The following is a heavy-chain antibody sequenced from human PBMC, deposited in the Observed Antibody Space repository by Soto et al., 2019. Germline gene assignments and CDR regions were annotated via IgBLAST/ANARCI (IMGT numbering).Heavy chain of an antibody. J-gene: IGHJ6*02. CDR2: ISSSSSYI. CDR3: ARDKKLKQLREIYYYGMDV. Sequence: PGGSLRLSCAASGFTFSSYSMNWVRQAPGKGLEWVSSISSSSSYIYYADSVKGRFTISRDNAKNSLYLQMNSLRAEDTAVYYCARDKKLKQLREIYYYGMDVWGQGTTVTVSS. CDR1: GFTFSSYS. D-gene: IGHD6-6*01. V-gene: IGHV3-21*01.